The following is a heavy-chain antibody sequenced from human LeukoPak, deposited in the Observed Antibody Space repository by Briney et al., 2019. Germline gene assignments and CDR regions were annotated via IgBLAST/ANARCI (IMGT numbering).Heavy chain of an antibody. J-gene: IGHJ6*02. CDR1: GFTFSSYA. Sequence: PGGSLRLSCAASGFTFSSYAMSWVRQAPGKGLEWVSAIGGSGGSTYYADSVKGRFTISRDNSKNTMSLQMNSLRAEDTAVYYCAKDGFQTWTYGMDVWGQGTTVTVSS. V-gene: IGHV3-23*01. CDR3: AKDGFQTWTYGMDV. D-gene: IGHD3-10*01. CDR2: IGGSGGST.